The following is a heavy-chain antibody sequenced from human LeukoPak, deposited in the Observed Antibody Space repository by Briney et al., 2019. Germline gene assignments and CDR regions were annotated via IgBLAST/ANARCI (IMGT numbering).Heavy chain of an antibody. J-gene: IGHJ4*02. CDR1: GFSFRDFW. CDR2: INQGGSVK. CDR3: ARFGYSGWNLEY. V-gene: IGHV3-7*01. D-gene: IGHD5-12*01. Sequence: GGSLRLSCAAPGFSFRDFWMTWVRQAPGKGLEWVANINQGGSVKYYVDSVKGRFTISRDDAESSLYVQMNSLREEDTAVYYCARFGYSGWNLEYWGQG.